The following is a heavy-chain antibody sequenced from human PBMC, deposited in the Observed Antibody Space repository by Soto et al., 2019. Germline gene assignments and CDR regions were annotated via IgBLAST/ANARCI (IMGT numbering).Heavy chain of an antibody. J-gene: IGHJ4*02. D-gene: IGHD5-12*01. CDR3: XSPGLDHSGYDNPVDY. CDR1: GFTVSSNY. Sequence: EVQLVESGGGLVQPGGSLRLSCAASGFTVSSNYMSWVRQAPGKGLEWVSIIYSGGSTYYADSVKGRFTXSXDNSKNTXXXXXXXXXXXXXXXXXCXSPGLDHSGYDNPVDYWGQGTMVTVSS. CDR2: IYSGGST. V-gene: IGHV3-66*01.